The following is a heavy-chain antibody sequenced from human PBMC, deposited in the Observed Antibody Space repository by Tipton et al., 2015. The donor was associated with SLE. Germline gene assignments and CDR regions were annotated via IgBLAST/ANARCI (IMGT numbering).Heavy chain of an antibody. CDR3: ARAQGEMDVFDI. D-gene: IGHD5-24*01. V-gene: IGHV4-59*12. CDR2: ISFSGTT. Sequence: TLSLTCTVSGGSISSYYWSWIRQPPGKGLEWIGTISFSGTTYYGPSLRGRVTISLDTSKNFLSLELTSVTAADTAVYYCARAQGEMDVFDIWGQGTMVTVSS. J-gene: IGHJ3*02. CDR1: GGSISSYY.